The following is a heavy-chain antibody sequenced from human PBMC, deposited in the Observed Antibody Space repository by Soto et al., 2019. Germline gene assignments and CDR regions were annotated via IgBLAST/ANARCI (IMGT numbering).Heavy chain of an antibody. CDR1: GYTFSTYG. D-gene: IGHD2-2*02. Sequence: ASVKVSCKASGYTFSTYGITWVRQAPGQGLDWMGWINPLKGDTKSAANFQDRVTMTTDTSTRTAYMELRSLRSDDTAVYYCARVKVPAAILGAFDLWGQGTLVTFSS. CDR3: ARVKVPAAILGAFDL. J-gene: IGHJ3*01. CDR2: INPLKGDT. V-gene: IGHV1-18*01.